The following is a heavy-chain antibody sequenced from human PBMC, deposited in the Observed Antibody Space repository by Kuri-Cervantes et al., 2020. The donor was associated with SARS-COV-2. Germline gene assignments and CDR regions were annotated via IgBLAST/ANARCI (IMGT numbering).Heavy chain of an antibody. CDR3: ARDWDDYGDYGFDY. CDR1: GFTFSSYG. V-gene: IGHV3-30*02. Sequence: GESLKISCAASGFTFSSYGMHWVRQAPGKGLEWVAFIRYDGSNKYYADSVKGRFTISRDNSKNTLYLQMNSLRAEDTAVYYCARDWDDYGDYGFDYWGLGTLVTVSS. D-gene: IGHD4-17*01. CDR2: IRYDGSNK. J-gene: IGHJ4*02.